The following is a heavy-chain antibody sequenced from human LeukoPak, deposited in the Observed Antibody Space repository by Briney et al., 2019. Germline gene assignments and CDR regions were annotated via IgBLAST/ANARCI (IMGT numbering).Heavy chain of an antibody. CDR3: ARGAEVLDY. D-gene: IGHD1-26*01. J-gene: IGHJ4*02. Sequence: SETLSLTCTVSGYSISSGYYWGWIRQPPGKGLEWIGSIYHSGKTYYNPSLKSRVTISVDTSKNQFSLKLSSVTAADTAVYYCARGAEVLDYWGQGTLVTVSS. CDR2: IYHSGKT. CDR1: GYSISSGYY. V-gene: IGHV4-38-2*02.